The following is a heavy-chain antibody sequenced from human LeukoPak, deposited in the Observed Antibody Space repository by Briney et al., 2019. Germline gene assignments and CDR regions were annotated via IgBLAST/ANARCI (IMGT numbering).Heavy chain of an antibody. CDR3: AKKWPRTQGRAFDI. J-gene: IGHJ3*02. CDR2: ISGSGGST. V-gene: IGHV3-23*01. D-gene: IGHD1-14*01. CDR1: GFTFSTDN. Sequence: GGSLRLSCAASGFTFSTDNMNWVRQAPGKGLEWVSAISGSGGSTYYADSVKGRFTISRDNSKNTLYLQMNSLRAEDTAVYYCAKKWPRTQGRAFDIWGQGTMVTVSS.